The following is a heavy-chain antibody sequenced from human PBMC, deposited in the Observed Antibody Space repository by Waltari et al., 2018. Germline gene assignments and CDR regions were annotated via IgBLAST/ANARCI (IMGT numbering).Heavy chain of an antibody. CDR3: ARGVAAPPVY. CDR1: GGSISSYY. CDR2: IYYSGST. Sequence: QVQLQESGPGLVKPSETLSLTCTVSGGSISSYYWSWIRQPPGKGLEWIGYIYYSGSTNYTPSLKSRVTISVDTSKNQFSLKLSAVTAADTAVYYCARGVAAPPVYWGQGTLVTVSS. V-gene: IGHV4-59*01. D-gene: IGHD6-6*01. J-gene: IGHJ4*02.